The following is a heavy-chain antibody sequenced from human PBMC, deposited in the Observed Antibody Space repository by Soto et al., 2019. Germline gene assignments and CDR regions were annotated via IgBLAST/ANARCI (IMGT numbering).Heavy chain of an antibody. J-gene: IGHJ4*02. CDR1: GFDFSSYA. V-gene: IGHV3-23*01. CDR3: AKDWPGTSSVTSDY. Sequence: DVYLLESGGTLVQPGGSLRLSCAASGFDFSSYAMTWVRQAPGKGLEWVSGITYTGDTTYYADSVKGRFTISRDNYRNTLYLQMNSLRADDTAMYFWAKDWPGTSSVTSDYWGQGTLVTVSS. CDR2: ITYTGDTT. D-gene: IGHD4-17*01.